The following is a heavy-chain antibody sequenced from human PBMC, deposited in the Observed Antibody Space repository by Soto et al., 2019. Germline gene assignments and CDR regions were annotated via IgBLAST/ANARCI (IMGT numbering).Heavy chain of an antibody. D-gene: IGHD2-15*01. J-gene: IGHJ5*02. CDR3: ARGVLYCGGGSCYENWFDL. CDR1: GGSISSSSYY. CDR2: IYYSGST. Sequence: PSETLSLTCTVSGGSISSSSYYWGWIRQPPGKGLEWIGSIYYSGSTYYNPSLESRVTISVDTSKNQFSLKLTSVTAADTALYYCARGVLYCGGGSCYENWFDLWGQGTPVTVSS. V-gene: IGHV4-39*01.